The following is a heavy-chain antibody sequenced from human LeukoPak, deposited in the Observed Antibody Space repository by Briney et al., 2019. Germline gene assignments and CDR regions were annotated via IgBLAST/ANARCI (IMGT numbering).Heavy chain of an antibody. D-gene: IGHD1-1*01. CDR1: GGSISSGDYY. CDR2: IYYSGST. Sequence: PSETLSLTCTVSGGSISSGDYYWSWIRQPPGKGLEWIGSIYYSGSTYYNPSLKSRVTISADTSKNQFSLKLSSVTAADTAVYYCARLWRAAIDYGGQGTLVTVSS. CDR3: ARLWRAAIDY. V-gene: IGHV4-39*01. J-gene: IGHJ4*02.